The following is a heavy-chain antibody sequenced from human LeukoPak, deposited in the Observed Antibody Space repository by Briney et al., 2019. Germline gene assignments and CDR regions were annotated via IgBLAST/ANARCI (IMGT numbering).Heavy chain of an antibody. Sequence: ASVKVSCKASGYTFTGYYMHWVRQAPGQGLEWMGWINPNSGGTNHAQKFQGRVTMTRDTSISTAYMELSRLRSDDTAVYYCARGEQQLGEFDYWGQGTLVTVSS. CDR1: GYTFTGYY. CDR2: INPNSGGT. J-gene: IGHJ4*02. CDR3: ARGEQQLGEFDY. V-gene: IGHV1-2*02. D-gene: IGHD6-13*01.